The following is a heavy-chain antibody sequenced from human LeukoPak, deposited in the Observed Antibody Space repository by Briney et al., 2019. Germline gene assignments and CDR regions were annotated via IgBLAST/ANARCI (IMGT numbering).Heavy chain of an antibody. CDR1: GFTFSNYS. J-gene: IGHJ4*02. V-gene: IGHV3-21*01. CDR3: APATIEAVEFDY. CDR2: ISSSSSYI. Sequence: PGGSLRLSCAASGFTFSNYSMNWVRQAPGKGLEWVSSISSSSSYIYYADSVKGRFTISRDNAKNSLYLQMNSLRAEDTAVYYCAPATIEAVEFDYWGQGTLVTVSS. D-gene: IGHD5-12*01.